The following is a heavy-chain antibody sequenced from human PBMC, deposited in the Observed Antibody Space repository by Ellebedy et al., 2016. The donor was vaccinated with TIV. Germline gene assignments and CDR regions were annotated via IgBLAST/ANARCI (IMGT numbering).Heavy chain of an antibody. D-gene: IGHD2-15*01. Sequence: PGGSLRLSCAASGFTFSNYWMTWVRQAPGKGLEWVANIKEDGSEKHCVDSVKGRFTISRDNAKNSLYLQMNSLRAEDTAVYYCARARGCSGGRCYSADYWGQGTLVTVSS. CDR2: IKEDGSEK. CDR3: ARARGCSGGRCYSADY. CDR1: GFTFSNYW. J-gene: IGHJ4*02. V-gene: IGHV3-7*04.